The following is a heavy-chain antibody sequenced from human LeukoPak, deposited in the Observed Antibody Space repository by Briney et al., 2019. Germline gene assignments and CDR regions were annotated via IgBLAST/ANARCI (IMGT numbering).Heavy chain of an antibody. D-gene: IGHD6-6*01. CDR3: ARSAARLRYYYAMDV. V-gene: IGHV3-53*04. CDR1: GFSVSNTY. J-gene: IGHJ6*02. Sequence: PGGSLRLSCAAFGFSVSNTYMSWVRQAPGKGLEWVSVIYSGDSGVSTYYADSVKGRFTISRHNSKNTLYLQMSSLRAEDTAVYFCARSAARLRYYYAMDVWGQGTTVTVCS. CDR2: IYSGDSGVST.